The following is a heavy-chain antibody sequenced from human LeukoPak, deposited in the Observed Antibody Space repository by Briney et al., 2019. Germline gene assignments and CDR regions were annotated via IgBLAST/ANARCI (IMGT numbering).Heavy chain of an antibody. CDR2: INPNSGGT. CDR1: GYTFTGYY. D-gene: IGHD2-2*01. CDR3: ARDWLVVPARSFPSDY. J-gene: IGHJ4*02. Sequence: ASVKVSCKASGYTFTGYYMHWVRQAPGQGLEWMGWINPNSGGTNYAQRFQGRVTMTRDTSISTAYMELNRLRSDDTAVYYCARDWLVVPARSFPSDYWGQGTLVTVSS. V-gene: IGHV1-2*02.